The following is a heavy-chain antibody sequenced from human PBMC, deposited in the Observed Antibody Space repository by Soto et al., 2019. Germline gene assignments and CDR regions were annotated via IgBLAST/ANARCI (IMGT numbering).Heavy chain of an antibody. CDR1: GFTFSSYG. D-gene: IGHD2-2*03. V-gene: IGHV3-33*01. CDR3: AMGTGYCSSTSCYPPDY. CDR2: IWYDGSNK. J-gene: IGHJ4*02. Sequence: QVQLVESGGGVVQPGRSLRLSCAASGFTFSSYGMHWVRQAPGKGLEWVAVIWYDGSNKYYADSVKGRFTISRDNSKNTLYLQMNSLRAEDTAVYYCAMGTGYCSSTSCYPPDYWGQGTLVTVSS.